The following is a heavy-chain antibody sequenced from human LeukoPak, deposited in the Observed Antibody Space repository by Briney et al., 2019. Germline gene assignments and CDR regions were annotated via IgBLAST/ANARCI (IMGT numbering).Heavy chain of an antibody. V-gene: IGHV4-39*07. CDR2: IYYSGST. CDR1: GGSISSSSYY. J-gene: IGHJ4*02. CDR3: ARVRRDKWLLLRPKVCYFDY. D-gene: IGHD3-22*01. Sequence: PSETLSLTCTVSGGSISSSSYYWGWIRQPPGKGLEWSGSIYYSGSTYYNPSLKSRVTISVDTSKNQFSLKLSSVTAADTAVYYCARVRRDKWLLLRPKVCYFDYWGQGTLVTVSS.